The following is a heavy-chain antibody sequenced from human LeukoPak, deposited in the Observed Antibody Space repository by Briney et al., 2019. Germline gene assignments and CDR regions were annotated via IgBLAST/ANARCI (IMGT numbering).Heavy chain of an antibody. CDR2: IYSGGNT. Sequence: GGSLRLSCTVSGFTVSSNSMSWVRQAPGKGLEWVSFIYSGGNTHYSDSVKGRFTISRDNSKNTLFLQMNSLRAEDTAVYYCAKDFAQEGTHSVDYWGQGTVVTVSS. V-gene: IGHV3-53*01. CDR1: GFTVSSNS. CDR3: AKDFAQEGTHSVDY. D-gene: IGHD3-10*01. J-gene: IGHJ4*02.